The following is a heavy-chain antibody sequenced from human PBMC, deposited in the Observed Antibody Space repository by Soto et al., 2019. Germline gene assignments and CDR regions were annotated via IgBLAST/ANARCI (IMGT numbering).Heavy chain of an antibody. CDR3: ARGGTTTGWCFDL. CDR2: ISTSSSTI. V-gene: IGHV3-48*01. CDR1: GFTFSSYS. D-gene: IGHD4-17*01. J-gene: IGHJ2*01. Sequence: EVQLVESGGGLVQPGGSLRLSCAASGFTFSSYSMNWVRQAPGKGLEWVSFISTSSSTIYYADSVKGRFTISRDNAKNSLYLQMNSLRAEDTAVYYCARGGTTTGWCFDLWGRGALVTVSS.